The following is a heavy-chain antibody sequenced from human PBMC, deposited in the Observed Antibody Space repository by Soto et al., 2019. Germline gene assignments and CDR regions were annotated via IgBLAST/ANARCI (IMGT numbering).Heavy chain of an antibody. CDR2: ISAYNGKT. CDR3: ARGGDVNYYHGMDV. J-gene: IGHJ6*02. CDR1: GYTFTSYG. V-gene: IGHV1-18*01. D-gene: IGHD5-12*01. Sequence: QVQLVQSGGEVKKPGASVKLSCTASGYTFTSYGISWVRQAPGQGLEWRGWISAYNGKTNYAQNVQGRVTMTTETSTRTAYMDLRSLRYDDTAVYYCARGGDVNYYHGMDVWGQGTTVTVSS.